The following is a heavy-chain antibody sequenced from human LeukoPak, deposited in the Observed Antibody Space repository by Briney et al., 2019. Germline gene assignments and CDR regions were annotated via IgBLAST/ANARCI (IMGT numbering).Heavy chain of an antibody. D-gene: IGHD6-19*01. CDR3: AKEVGESSGWFFDY. CDR1: GFTFGSYA. V-gene: IGHV3-23*01. CDR2: ISGSGDST. Sequence: GGSLRLSCAASGFTFGSYAMRWVRQAPAKGLEWVSTISGSGDSTYYADSVKGRFTISRDNSKNTLYLQMNSLRAEDTAVYYCAKEVGESSGWFFDYWGQGTLVTVSS. J-gene: IGHJ4*02.